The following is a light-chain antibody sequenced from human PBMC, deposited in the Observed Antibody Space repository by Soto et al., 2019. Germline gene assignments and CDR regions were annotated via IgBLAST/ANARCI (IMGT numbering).Light chain of an antibody. CDR1: SSDVGGYNY. Sequence: LTQPPSASGSPGQSVTISCTGTSSDVGGYNYVSWYQQHPGKAPKLMIYEVTKRPSGVPDRFSGSKSGNTASLTVSGLQAEDEGDYYCSSSAGSNNLVFGGGTKLTVL. CDR3: SSSAGSNNLV. J-gene: IGLJ2*01. V-gene: IGLV2-8*01. CDR2: EVT.